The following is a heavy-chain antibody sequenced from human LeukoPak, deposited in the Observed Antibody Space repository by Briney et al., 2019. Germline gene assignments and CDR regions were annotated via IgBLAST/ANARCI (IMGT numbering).Heavy chain of an antibody. CDR2: ISDIGSI. CDR1: GGSISSYY. D-gene: IGHD2/OR15-2a*01. V-gene: IGHV4-59*08. CDR3: AGHHPRNTVDF. Sequence: PSETLSLTCTVSGGSISSYYWSWIRQPPGKGLERIAYISDIGSINYNPSLKSRVTISLDTSKNQFSLKLSSVTAADTAVYYCAGHHPRNTVDFWGQGTLVTASS. J-gene: IGHJ4*02.